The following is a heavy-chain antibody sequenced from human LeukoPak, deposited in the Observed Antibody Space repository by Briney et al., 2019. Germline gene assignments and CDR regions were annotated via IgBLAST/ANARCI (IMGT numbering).Heavy chain of an antibody. V-gene: IGHV3-30*02. CDR1: GFTFSSYG. Sequence: PGGSLRLSCVASGFTFSSYGMHWVRQAPGKGLEWVAFLRYDGSDKHYADSGKGRFTISRDNSKNTLYLQMNSLKFDDTAVYYCASHYKTTGSNPQPDYWGQGTLVTVSS. CDR3: ASHYKTTGSNPQPDY. CDR2: LRYDGSDK. J-gene: IGHJ4*02. D-gene: IGHD4-11*01.